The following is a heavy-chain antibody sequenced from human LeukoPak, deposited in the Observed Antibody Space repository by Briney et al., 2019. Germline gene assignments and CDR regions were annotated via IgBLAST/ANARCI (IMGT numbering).Heavy chain of an antibody. V-gene: IGHV3-53*01. CDR2: IYTDGNT. D-gene: IGHD2-15*01. J-gene: IGHJ4*02. CDR3: ASAHSSLYYFDY. Sequence: GGSLRLSCAASGFTVSSNYMSWVRQAPGKGLEWVSVIYTDGNTYHADSVKGRFTISRDNSKNTLYLQMSSLRAEDTAVYYCASAHSSLYYFDYWGQGTLVTVSS. CDR1: GFTVSSNY.